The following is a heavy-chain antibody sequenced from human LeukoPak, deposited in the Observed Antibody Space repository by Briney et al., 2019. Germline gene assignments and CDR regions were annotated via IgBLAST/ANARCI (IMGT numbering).Heavy chain of an antibody. CDR2: IYYSGST. CDR3: ARGAAATGDAFDI. V-gene: IGHV4-30-4*08. Sequence: PSETLSLTCTVSGGSISSGDYYWSWIRQPPGKGLEWIGYIYYSGSTYYNPSLRSRVTISVDTSKNQFSLKLSSVTAADRAVYYCARGAAATGDAFDIWGQGTMVTVSS. J-gene: IGHJ3*02. CDR1: GGSISSGDYY. D-gene: IGHD6-25*01.